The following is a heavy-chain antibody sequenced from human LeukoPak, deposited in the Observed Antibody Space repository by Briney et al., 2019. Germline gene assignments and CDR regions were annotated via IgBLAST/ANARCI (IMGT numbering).Heavy chain of an antibody. Sequence: ASVKVSCESSGYTFTSYGISWLRQAPGVGIEWIGWISVYNCNRVIARNFQGRVTLTTDPSTNTASMDLRSLRSDDTAICYRARDWGAGYNSASHLTDFWGQGTRVTVSS. CDR3: ARDWGAGYNSASHLTDF. V-gene: IGHV1-18*01. D-gene: IGHD5-24*01. CDR1: GYTFTSYG. CDR2: ISVYNCNR. J-gene: IGHJ4*02.